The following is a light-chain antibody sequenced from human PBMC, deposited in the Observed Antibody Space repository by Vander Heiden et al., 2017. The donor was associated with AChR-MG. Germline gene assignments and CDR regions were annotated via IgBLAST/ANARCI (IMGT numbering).Light chain of an antibody. Sequence: QSALTQSASLSGSPGPSITISCTGTSSNIGGYNYVSWYQQHPGKAPRLMIYEVRNRPSGVSNRFSGSKSGNTASLTISGLQAEDEADYYCTSYTSSGRRVVFGGGTKLTVL. CDR3: TSYTSSGRRVV. CDR2: EVR. J-gene: IGLJ2*01. V-gene: IGLV2-14*01. CDR1: SSNIGGYNY.